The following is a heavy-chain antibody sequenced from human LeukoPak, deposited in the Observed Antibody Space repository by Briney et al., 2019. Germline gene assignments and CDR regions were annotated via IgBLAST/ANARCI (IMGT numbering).Heavy chain of an antibody. J-gene: IGHJ4*02. Sequence: PGGSLRLSCAASGFTFSSYAMSWVRQVPGKGLEWVSAISGSGGSTYYADSVKGRFTISRDNSKNTLYLQMNSLRAEDTAVYYCAKGRDVVVPAQRNYFDYWGQGTLVTVSS. D-gene: IGHD2-2*01. CDR1: GFTFSSYA. CDR2: ISGSGGST. CDR3: AKGRDVVVPAQRNYFDY. V-gene: IGHV3-23*01.